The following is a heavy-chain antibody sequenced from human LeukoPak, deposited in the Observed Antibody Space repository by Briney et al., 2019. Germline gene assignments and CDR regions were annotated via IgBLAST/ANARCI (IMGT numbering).Heavy chain of an antibody. CDR3: AAGGRPHYCGGDCSYYYMDV. D-gene: IGHD2-21*01. CDR1: GGTFSSYA. V-gene: IGHV1-69*13. Sequence: GASVKVSCKASGGTFSSYAISWVRQAPGHGLEWMGGIIPIFNTANYAQNFQGRVTITADESTSTAYMELSSLRSEDTAVYYCAAGGRPHYCGGDCSYYYMDVWGKGTTVTVSS. J-gene: IGHJ6*03. CDR2: IIPIFNTA.